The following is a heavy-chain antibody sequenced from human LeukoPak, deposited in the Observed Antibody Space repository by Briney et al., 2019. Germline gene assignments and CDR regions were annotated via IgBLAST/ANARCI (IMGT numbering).Heavy chain of an antibody. CDR1: GYIFTSYG. J-gene: IGHJ4*02. V-gene: IGHV1-18*01. CDR3: ARGDGIAVAGTGGY. D-gene: IGHD6-19*01. CDR2: INTYNGNT. Sequence: ASVKVSCKASGYIFTSYGISWVRQAPGQGLEWMGWINTYNGNTYYAQMLQGRVTMTTDTSTSAAYMELRSLRSDDTAVYYCARGDGIAVAGTGGYWGQGTLVTVSS.